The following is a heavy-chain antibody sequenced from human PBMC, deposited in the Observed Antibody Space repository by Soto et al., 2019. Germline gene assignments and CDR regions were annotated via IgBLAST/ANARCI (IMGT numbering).Heavy chain of an antibody. V-gene: IGHV3-74*01. J-gene: IGHJ4*02. CDR2: IKSDGSGT. D-gene: IGHD3-22*01. CDR3: VRGDGDYHDGNGYLGRH. CDR1: GFTFRTYW. Sequence: EVQLVESGGGLVQLGGSLRLSCEASGFTFRTYWMHWVRQAPGKGLVWVSRIKSDGSGTYYADSVEGRFTISRDNAQNTLYQQMNSLRAEDTAVYYCVRGDGDYHDGNGYLGRHWGQGTLVNVSS.